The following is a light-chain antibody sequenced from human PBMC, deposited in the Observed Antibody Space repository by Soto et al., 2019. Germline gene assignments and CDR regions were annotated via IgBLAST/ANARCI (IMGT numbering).Light chain of an antibody. CDR2: GAS. CDR3: QQYRA. J-gene: IGKJ2*01. CDR1: QSVSSSY. V-gene: IGKV3-20*01. Sequence: EIVLTQSPGTLSLSPGQRVTLSCRASQSVSSSYLAWYQQKPGQAPRLLIFGASSRATGIPDRFSGSGSGTAFTLTISRLEPEDSAVYYCQQYRAFGQGTKPEIQ.